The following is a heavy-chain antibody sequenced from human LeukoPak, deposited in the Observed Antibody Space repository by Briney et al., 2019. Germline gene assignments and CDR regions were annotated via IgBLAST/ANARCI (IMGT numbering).Heavy chain of an antibody. CDR3: ARILLSPGP. J-gene: IGHJ5*02. CDR1: GYTFAGYY. D-gene: IGHD2/OR15-2a*01. CDR2: INPNSGGT. Sequence: ASVKVSCKASGYTFAGYYMHWVRQAPGQGLEWMGRINPNSGGTNYAQKFQGRVTMTRDASISTAYMELRRLRSEDTAVYYCARILLSPGPWGQGTLVTVSS. V-gene: IGHV1-2*06.